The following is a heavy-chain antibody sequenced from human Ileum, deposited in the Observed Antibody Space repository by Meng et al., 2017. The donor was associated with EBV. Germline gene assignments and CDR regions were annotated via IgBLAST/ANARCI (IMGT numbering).Heavy chain of an antibody. J-gene: IGHJ4*02. Sequence: QAQRQGSGAGPVKPAGTLPLSVAVSGATIISRNCGSVHRPPPRKGQVLISENYHSGSSNNNPSLNSRVTISVDKAKNQFSLNLRSVTAADTAVYYCARVGQCLPIDYWGQGTLVTVSS. V-gene: IGHV4-4*02. D-gene: IGHD6-19*01. CDR2: NYHSGSS. CDR3: ARVGQCLPIDY. CDR1: GATIISRNC.